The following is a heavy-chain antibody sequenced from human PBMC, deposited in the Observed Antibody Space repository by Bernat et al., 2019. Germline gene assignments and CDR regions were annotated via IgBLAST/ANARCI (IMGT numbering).Heavy chain of an antibody. V-gene: IGHV3-9*01. CDR2: ISWNSVNI. Sequence: EVQLVESGGGLEQPGRSLRLSCATSGFIFYDYAMHWVRQAPGNGLEWVSGISWNSVNIGYADSVKGRFTISIDNAKNSLYLQMNSLGPEDTALYYCVKVSSAWYSPLGYWGQGTLVTVSS. CDR1: GFIFYDYA. CDR3: VKVSSAWYSPLGY. J-gene: IGHJ4*02. D-gene: IGHD6-19*01.